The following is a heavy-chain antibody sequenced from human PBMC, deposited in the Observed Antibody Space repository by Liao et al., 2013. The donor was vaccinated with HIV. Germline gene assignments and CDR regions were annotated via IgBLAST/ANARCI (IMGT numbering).Heavy chain of an antibody. CDR2: IYTSGST. J-gene: IGHJ4*02. V-gene: IGHV4-61*02. Sequence: QVQLQESGPGLVKPSQTLSLTCTVSGGSISSGSYYWSWIRQPAGKGLEWIGRIYTSGSTNYNPSLKSRVTISVDTSKNQFSLKLSSVTAADTAVYYCARGDEVAGSNFDYWGQGTLVTVSS. CDR3: ARGDEVAGSNFDY. CDR1: GGSISSGSYY. D-gene: IGHD2-15*01.